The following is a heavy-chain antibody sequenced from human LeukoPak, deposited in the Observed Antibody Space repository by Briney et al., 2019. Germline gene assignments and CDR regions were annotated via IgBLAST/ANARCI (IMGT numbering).Heavy chain of an antibody. CDR1: GLILTNAW. Sequence: PGGSLRLSCEASGLILTNAWINWVRQAPGKGLEWVSVIYSGGSTYYADSVKGRFTISRDNSKNALYLQMNSLRAEDTAVYYCARDPSSTGTHDAFDIWGQGTMVTVSS. V-gene: IGHV3-66*01. D-gene: IGHD2-2*01. CDR3: ARDPSSTGTHDAFDI. J-gene: IGHJ3*02. CDR2: IYSGGST.